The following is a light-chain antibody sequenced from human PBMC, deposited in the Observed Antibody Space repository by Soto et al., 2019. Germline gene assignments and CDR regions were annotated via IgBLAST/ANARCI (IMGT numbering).Light chain of an antibody. J-gene: IGLJ1*01. V-gene: IGLV2-8*01. CDR1: SSDLGGYDY. CDR2: EVN. Sequence: QSVLTQPPSASGSPGQSVTISCTGISSDLGGYDYVSWYQHHPGKAPKLMIYEVNKRPSGVPDRFSGSKSGNTASLTVSGLQAEDEADYYCSSSATINTLYVFGTGTKVTVL. CDR3: SSSATINTLYV.